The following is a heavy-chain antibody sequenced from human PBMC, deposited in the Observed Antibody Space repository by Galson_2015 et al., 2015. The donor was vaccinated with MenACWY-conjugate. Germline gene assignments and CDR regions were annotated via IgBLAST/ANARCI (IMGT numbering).Heavy chain of an antibody. V-gene: IGHV4-39*07. J-gene: IGHJ4*02. D-gene: IGHD3-16*02. CDR3: ASREVSSIRAFDY. Sequence: SETLSLTCNVSGGSISISGYSWGWIRQPPGKGLEWIATIYYSGNTYYDPSLRSRVTISIDTSKSQFFLKLSSVTAADTAVYYCASREVSSIRAFDYWGQGTLVTVSS. CDR1: GGSISISGYS. CDR2: IYYSGNT.